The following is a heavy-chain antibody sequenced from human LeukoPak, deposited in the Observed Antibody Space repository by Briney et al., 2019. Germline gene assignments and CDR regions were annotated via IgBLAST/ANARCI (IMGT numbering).Heavy chain of an antibody. CDR3: ARYLGYPLYYFDY. J-gene: IGHJ4*02. CDR1: GYSISSGYY. D-gene: IGHD2-15*01. CDR2: IYHSGST. Sequence: SETLSLTCTVSGYSISSGYYWGWIRQPPGKGLEWIGSIYHSGSTYYNPSLKSRVTIPVDTSKNQFSLKLSSVTAADTAVYYRARYLGYPLYYFDYWGQGTLVTVSS. V-gene: IGHV4-38-2*02.